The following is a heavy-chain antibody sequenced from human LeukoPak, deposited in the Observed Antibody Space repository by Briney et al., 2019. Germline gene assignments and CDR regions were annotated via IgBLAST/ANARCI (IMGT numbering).Heavy chain of an antibody. D-gene: IGHD3-22*01. J-gene: IGHJ3*02. CDR1: GGTFSSYA. V-gene: IGHV1-69*04. CDR2: IIPILGIA. CDR3: AKGSTMTHAFDI. Sequence: SVKVSCKASGGTFSSYAISWVRQSPRQGLECMGRIIPILGIANYAQKFQGRVTITADKSTSTAYMELSSLRSEDTAVYYCAKGSTMTHAFDIWGQGTMVTVSS.